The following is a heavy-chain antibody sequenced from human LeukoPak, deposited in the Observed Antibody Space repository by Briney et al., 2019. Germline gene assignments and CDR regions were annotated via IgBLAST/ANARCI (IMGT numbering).Heavy chain of an antibody. V-gene: IGHV3-30-3*01. CDR3: AKDFVRYNIQFDY. J-gene: IGHJ4*02. D-gene: IGHD1-1*01. CDR2: ISYDGSNK. Sequence: GGSLRLSCAASGFTFSSYAMHWVRQAPGKGLEWVAVISYDGSNKYYADSVKGRFTISRDNSKNTLYLQMNSLRAEDTALYYCAKDFVRYNIQFDYWGQGALVTVSP. CDR1: GFTFSSYA.